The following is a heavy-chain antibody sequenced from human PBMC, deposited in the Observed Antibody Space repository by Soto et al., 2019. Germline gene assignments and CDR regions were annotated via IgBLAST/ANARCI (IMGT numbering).Heavy chain of an antibody. CDR3: ARKMFSTGEFDY. V-gene: IGHV4-4*02. J-gene: IGHJ4*02. CDR1: GGSISSNHW. D-gene: IGHD3-10*02. CDR2: IYHSGST. Sequence: PSETLSLTCAISGGSISSNHWWSWVRQPPGKGLEWIGEIYHSGSTNYNSSLKSRVIISVDKSKNQFSLNLNSVTAADTAVYYCARKMFSTGEFDYWGQGTLVTRLL.